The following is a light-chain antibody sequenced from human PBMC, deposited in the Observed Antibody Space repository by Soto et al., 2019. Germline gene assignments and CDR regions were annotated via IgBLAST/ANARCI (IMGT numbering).Light chain of an antibody. CDR1: QTISSW. CDR2: KAS. CDR3: QQSYSTLVWT. V-gene: IGKV1-5*03. Sequence: DIQMTQSPSTLSGSVGDRVTITFRASQTISSWLAWYQQKPGKAPKLLIYKASTLKSGVPSRFSGSGSGTEFTLTISSPQPDDFATYYCQQSYSTLVWTFGQGTKVDIK. J-gene: IGKJ1*01.